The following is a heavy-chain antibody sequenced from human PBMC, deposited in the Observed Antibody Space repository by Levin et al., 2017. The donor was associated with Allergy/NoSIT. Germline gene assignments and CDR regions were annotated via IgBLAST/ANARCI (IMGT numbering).Heavy chain of an antibody. CDR2: IWYDGSYE. V-gene: IGHV3-33*01. CDR1: GFTFSLYG. D-gene: IGHD4-17*01. CDR3: ARAEGYYGDYSPFDF. J-gene: IGHJ4*02. Sequence: GESLKISCAASGFTFSLYGMHWVRQAPGKGLEWVAVIWYDGSYEYYADSVKGRFTISRDNSKNTLYLQMNSLRAEDTAVYYCARAEGYYGDYSPFDFWGQGTLVTVSS.